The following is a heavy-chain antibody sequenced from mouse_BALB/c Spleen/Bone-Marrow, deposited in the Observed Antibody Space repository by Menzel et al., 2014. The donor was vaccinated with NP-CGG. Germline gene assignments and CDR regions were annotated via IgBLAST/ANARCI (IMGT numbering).Heavy chain of an antibody. CDR2: INPNNGGT. D-gene: IGHD2-14*01. J-gene: IGHJ2*01. CDR1: GYTFTDYN. Sequence: EVQRVESGPELVKPGASVKIPCKASGYTFTDYNMDWVKQSHGKSLEWIGDINPNNGGTIYNRKFKGKATLTVDKSSSTAYMELRSLTSGDTAVYYCARFNYRYGFDYWGQGTTLTVSS. V-gene: IGHV1-18*01. CDR3: ARFNYRYGFDY.